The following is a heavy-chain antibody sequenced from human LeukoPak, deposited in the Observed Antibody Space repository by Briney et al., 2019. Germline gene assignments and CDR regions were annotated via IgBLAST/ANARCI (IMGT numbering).Heavy chain of an antibody. V-gene: IGHV1-2*06. J-gene: IGHJ4*02. Sequence: ASVRVSCKASGYTFTGYYMHWVRQAPGQGLEWMGQINPNSGGTNNAQKLQGSVTMTRDTSISTAYVGLSRLRSDDTAVYYCARFGGMVRGVIGYWGQGTLVTVSS. D-gene: IGHD3-10*01. CDR3: ARFGGMVRGVIGY. CDR2: INPNSGGT. CDR1: GYTFTGYY.